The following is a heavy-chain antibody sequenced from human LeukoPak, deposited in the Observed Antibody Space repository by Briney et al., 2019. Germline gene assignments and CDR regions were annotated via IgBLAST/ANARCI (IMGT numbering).Heavy chain of an antibody. Sequence: PEPLTFTSTGSGGSISSCDWSWIQKPAGKRLEWIGRIYSSGRTNYNPSLKSRVTMSVDTSKNQCSLKLSSVTAADTAVYYCARGSNSLDYWGQGTLVSVSS. CDR1: GGSISSCD. CDR2: IYSSGRT. J-gene: IGHJ4*02. V-gene: IGHV4-4*07. CDR3: ARGSNSLDY. D-gene: IGHD2/OR15-2a*01.